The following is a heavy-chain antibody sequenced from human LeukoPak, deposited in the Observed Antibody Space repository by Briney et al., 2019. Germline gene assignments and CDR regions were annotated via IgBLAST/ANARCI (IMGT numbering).Heavy chain of an antibody. CDR1: GGYFSGNH. CDR2: ITYSGST. V-gene: IGHV4-34*10. D-gene: IGHD3-10*01. CDR3: ARYYYGSGSYYTL. Sequence: PSETLSLTCAVYGGYFSGNHWNWIRQPPGRGLEWIGEITYSGSTNYNPSLKSRVTISADKSKNQFSLKLSSVTAADTAVYYCARYYYGSGSYYTLWGQGTLVTVSS. J-gene: IGHJ4*02.